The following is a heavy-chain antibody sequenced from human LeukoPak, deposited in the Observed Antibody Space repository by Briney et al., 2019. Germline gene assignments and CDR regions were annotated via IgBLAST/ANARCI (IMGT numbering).Heavy chain of an antibody. CDR1: DYTFTSYG. CDR3: ARNRDYYYYYYMDV. CDR2: ISAYNGNT. V-gene: IGHV1-18*01. Sequence: ASVKVSCKASDYTFTSYGISWVRQAPGQGLEWMGWISAYNGNTNYAQKLQGRVTMTTDTSTSTAYMELRSLRSDDTAVYYCARNRDYYYYYYMDVWGKGTTVTVSS. J-gene: IGHJ6*03.